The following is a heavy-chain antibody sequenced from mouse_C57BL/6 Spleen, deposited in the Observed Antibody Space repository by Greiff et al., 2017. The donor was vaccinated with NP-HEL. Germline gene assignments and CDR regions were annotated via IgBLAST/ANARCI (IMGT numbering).Heavy chain of an antibody. J-gene: IGHJ4*01. Sequence: DVMLVESGGGLVQPKGSLKLSCAASGFSFNTYAMNWVRQAPGKGLEWVARIRSKSHNYATYYADSVQDRFTISSDDSESMLYLQMNNLKTEDTSMYYCERHCAYAMDYWGQGTSVTVSS. CDR3: ERHCAYAMDY. V-gene: IGHV10-1*01. CDR1: GFSFNTYA. CDR2: IRSKSHNYAT.